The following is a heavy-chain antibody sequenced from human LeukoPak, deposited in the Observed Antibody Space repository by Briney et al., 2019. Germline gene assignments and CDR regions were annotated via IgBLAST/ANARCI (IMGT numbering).Heavy chain of an antibody. D-gene: IGHD6-19*01. CDR1: GFTFDDYG. Sequence: LAGGSLRLSCAASGFTFDDYGMGWVRQPPGKGLEWVSGINWSGASTGYVDSVKGRFTISRDNAKNSLYLQMNSLRAGDTALHYCATSSHSGWQAGVDYWGQGTLVTVSS. V-gene: IGHV3-20*04. CDR3: ATSSHSGWQAGVDY. CDR2: INWSGAST. J-gene: IGHJ4*02.